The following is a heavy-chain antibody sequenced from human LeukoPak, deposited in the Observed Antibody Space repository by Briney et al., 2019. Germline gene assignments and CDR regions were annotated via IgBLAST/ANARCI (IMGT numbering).Heavy chain of an antibody. D-gene: IGHD3-9*01. Sequence: SETLSLTCTVSGGSISSYYWSWIRQPPGKGLEWIGYIYYSGSTNYNPSLKSRVTISVDTSKNQFSLKLSSVTAADTAVYYCAREESDYDILTGTTANRFDPWGQGTLVTVSS. J-gene: IGHJ5*02. CDR2: IYYSGST. CDR1: GGSISSYY. CDR3: AREESDYDILTGTTANRFDP. V-gene: IGHV4-59*01.